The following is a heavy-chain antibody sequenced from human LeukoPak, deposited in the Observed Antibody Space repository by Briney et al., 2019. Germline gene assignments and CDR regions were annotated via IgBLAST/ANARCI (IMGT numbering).Heavy chain of an antibody. J-gene: IGHJ4*02. V-gene: IGHV1-2*04. CDR2: INPNSGGT. Sequence: ASVKVSCKASGYTFTGYYMHWVRQAPGQGLEWMGWINPNSGGTNYAQKFQGWVTMTRDTSISTAYMELSRLRSDDTAVYYCARVLKTAYGDYEAPFDYWGQGTLVTVSS. D-gene: IGHD4-17*01. CDR3: ARVLKTAYGDYEAPFDY. CDR1: GYTFTGYY.